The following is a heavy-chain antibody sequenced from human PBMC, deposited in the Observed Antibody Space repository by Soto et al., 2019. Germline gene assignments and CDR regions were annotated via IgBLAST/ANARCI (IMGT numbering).Heavy chain of an antibody. Sequence: SVKVSCKASGGTFSSYTISWVRQAPGQGLEWMGRIIPILGIANYAQKFQGRVTITADKSTSTAYMELSSLRSEDTAVYYCARGATIFGVVIPELYYYYMDVWGKGTTVTVSS. D-gene: IGHD3-3*01. CDR2: IIPILGIA. CDR1: GGTFSSYT. V-gene: IGHV1-69*02. CDR3: ARGATIFGVVIPELYYYYMDV. J-gene: IGHJ6*03.